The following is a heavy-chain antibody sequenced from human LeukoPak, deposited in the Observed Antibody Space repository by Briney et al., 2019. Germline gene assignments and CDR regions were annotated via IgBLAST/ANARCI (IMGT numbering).Heavy chain of an antibody. Sequence: GRSLRLSCAASGFTFDDYAMHWVRQAPGKGLEWVSGISWNSGDIGYADSVKGRFTISRDNAKNSLYLQMNSLRVEDMALYYCAKGKDVAVAGTFDYRGQGTLVTVSS. V-gene: IGHV3-9*03. CDR2: ISWNSGDI. D-gene: IGHD6-19*01. CDR1: GFTFDDYA. J-gene: IGHJ4*02. CDR3: AKGKDVAVAGTFDY.